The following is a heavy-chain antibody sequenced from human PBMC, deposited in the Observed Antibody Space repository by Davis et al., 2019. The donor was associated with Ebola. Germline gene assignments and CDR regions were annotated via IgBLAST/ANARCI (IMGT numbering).Heavy chain of an antibody. CDR3: ARRRAAQYYYGMDV. D-gene: IGHD6-13*01. Sequence: ASVKVSCKASGYTFTGYYMHWVRQAPGQGLEWMGWINPNSGGTNYAQKFQGRVTMTRDTSISTAYMELSRLRSDDTAVYYCARRRAAQYYYGMDVWGQGTTVTVSS. V-gene: IGHV1-2*02. CDR2: INPNSGGT. J-gene: IGHJ6*02. CDR1: GYTFTGYY.